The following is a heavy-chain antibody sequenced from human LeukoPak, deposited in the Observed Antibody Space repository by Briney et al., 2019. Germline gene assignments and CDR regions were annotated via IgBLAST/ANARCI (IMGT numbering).Heavy chain of an antibody. J-gene: IGHJ4*02. CDR3: ARHLVGYCSSTSYSWGGWYFDY. V-gene: IGHV4-39*01. CDR1: GGSISSSSYY. D-gene: IGHD2-2*01. CDR2: IYYSGST. Sequence: SETLSLTCTVSGGSISSSSYYWGWIRQPPGKGLEWIGSIYYSGSTYYNPSLKSRVTISGDTSKNQFSLKLSSVTAADTAVYYCARHLVGYCSSTSYSWGGWYFDYWGQGTLVTVSS.